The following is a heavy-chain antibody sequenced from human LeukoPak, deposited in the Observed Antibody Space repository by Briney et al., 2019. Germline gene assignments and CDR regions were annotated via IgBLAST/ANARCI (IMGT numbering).Heavy chain of an antibody. Sequence: SETLSLTCTVSGGSISSYYWSWIRQPAGKGLEWIGRIYTSGSTNYNPSLQSRVTMSVDTSKNQFSLKLSSVTAADTAVYYCAREGKYDFWSGLSLGYYYYMDVWGKGTTVTVSS. J-gene: IGHJ6*03. CDR3: AREGKYDFWSGLSLGYYYYMDV. CDR2: IYTSGST. D-gene: IGHD3-3*01. V-gene: IGHV4-4*07. CDR1: GGSISSYY.